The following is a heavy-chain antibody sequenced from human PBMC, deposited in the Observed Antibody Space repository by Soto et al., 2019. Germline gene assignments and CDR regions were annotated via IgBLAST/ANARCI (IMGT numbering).Heavy chain of an antibody. CDR3: AKDLTRQLAYWLDP. CDR1: GFSFTGYY. CDR2: INAHSGGT. Sequence: GASVKVSCKASGFSFTGYYIHWLRQALGQGLEWMGWINAHSGGTEYAQKFQGRVTLTRDTSIATAYLTLTSLTSDDTALYYCAKDLTRQLAYWLDPWGQGTQVTVSS. D-gene: IGHD6-6*01. J-gene: IGHJ5*02. V-gene: IGHV1-2*02.